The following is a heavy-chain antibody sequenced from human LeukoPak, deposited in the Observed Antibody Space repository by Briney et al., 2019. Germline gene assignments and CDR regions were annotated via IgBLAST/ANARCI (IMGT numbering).Heavy chain of an antibody. CDR3: ARIENSFWSGSYYFDY. Sequence: SETLSLTCTVSGGSISSGDYYWSWIRQPPGKGLQWIGYIYYSGSTYYNPSLKSRVTISVDTSKNQFSLKLSSVSAADTAVYYCARIENSFWSGSYYFDYWGQGTLVTVSS. V-gene: IGHV4-30-4*08. CDR2: IYYSGST. D-gene: IGHD3-3*01. J-gene: IGHJ4*02. CDR1: GGSISSGDYY.